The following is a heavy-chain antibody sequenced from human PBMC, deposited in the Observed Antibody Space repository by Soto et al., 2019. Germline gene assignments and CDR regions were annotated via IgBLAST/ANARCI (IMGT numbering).Heavy chain of an antibody. CDR3: AREGSCSSTSCYSGMDV. CDR1: GYTFTSYY. CDR2: INPSGGST. V-gene: IGHV1-46*01. D-gene: IGHD2-2*01. J-gene: IGHJ6*02. Sequence: ASVKVSCKASGYTFTSYYMHWVRQAPGQGLEWMGVINPSGGSTSYAQKFQGRVTMTRDTSTSTVYMELSSLRSEDTAVYYCAREGSCSSTSCYSGMDVWGQGTTVTVSS.